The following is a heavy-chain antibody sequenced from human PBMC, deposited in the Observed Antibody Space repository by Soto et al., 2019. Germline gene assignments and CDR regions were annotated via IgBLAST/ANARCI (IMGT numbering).Heavy chain of an antibody. J-gene: IGHJ6*02. Sequence: SETLSLTCTVSGGSISSGGYYWSWIRQHPGKGLEWIGYIYYSGSTYYNPSLKSRVTISVDTSKNQFSLKLSSVTAADTAVYYCARSLMVRGRKYGMDVWGQGTTATV. CDR3: ARSLMVRGRKYGMDV. D-gene: IGHD3-10*01. CDR1: GGSISSGGYY. CDR2: IYYSGST. V-gene: IGHV4-31*03.